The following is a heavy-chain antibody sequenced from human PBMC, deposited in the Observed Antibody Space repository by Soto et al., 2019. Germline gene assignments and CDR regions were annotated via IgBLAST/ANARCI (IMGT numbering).Heavy chain of an antibody. J-gene: IGHJ5*02. Sequence: PSETLSLTCTVSGDSVTSGTYFWTWFRQPPGKGLEWLGDVYSSGTSKYNVSLESRITMSLDTSRNQFSLSLNSVTAADTAVYFSARYSPPKESDDRNPGWIDPRGQGTLVTVSS. CDR3: ARYSPPKESDDRNPGWIDP. D-gene: IGHD2-15*01. CDR2: VYSSGTS. CDR1: GDSVTSGTYF. V-gene: IGHV4-61*01.